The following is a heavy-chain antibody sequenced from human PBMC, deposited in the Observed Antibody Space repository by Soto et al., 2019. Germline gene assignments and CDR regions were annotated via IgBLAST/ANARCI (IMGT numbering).Heavy chain of an antibody. CDR3: ARDMSQQLGYYYYYYYGMDV. Sequence: GGSLRLSCAASGFTFSSYAMHWVRQAPGKGLEWVAVISYDGSNKYYADSVKGRFTISRDNSKNTLYLQMNSLRAEDTAVYYCARDMSQQLGYYYYYYYGMDVWGQGTTVTVSS. J-gene: IGHJ6*02. D-gene: IGHD6-13*01. V-gene: IGHV3-30-3*01. CDR2: ISYDGSNK. CDR1: GFTFSSYA.